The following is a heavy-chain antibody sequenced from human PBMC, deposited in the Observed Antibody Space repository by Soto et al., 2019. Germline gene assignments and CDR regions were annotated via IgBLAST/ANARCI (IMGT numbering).Heavy chain of an antibody. D-gene: IGHD3-22*01. V-gene: IGHV4-30-2*01. CDR1: GGSMSSGDYS. Sequence: SETLSLTCAVSGGSMSSGDYSWNWIRQPPGKGLEWIGCIYYGGSTYNNPSLQSRVTMSLDRSRNQFSLKLNSVTAADTAVYYCARVRREYDNSGPVDYWGQGTLVTVSS. CDR3: ARVRREYDNSGPVDY. CDR2: IYYGGST. J-gene: IGHJ4*02.